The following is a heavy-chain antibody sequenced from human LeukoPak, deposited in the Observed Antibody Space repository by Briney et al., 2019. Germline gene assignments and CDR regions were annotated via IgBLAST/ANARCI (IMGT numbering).Heavy chain of an antibody. CDR3: ARGADGVSSNSRGWFDP. Sequence: PGGSLRLSCAASGFTFSSYEMNWVRQAPGKGLEWVSYISTTGSSIYYADSVKGRFTISRDNVKNLLYLQMNSLRAEDTAVYSCARGADGVSSNSRGWFDPWGQGTLVTVSS. J-gene: IGHJ5*02. V-gene: IGHV3-48*03. D-gene: IGHD2-15*01. CDR1: GFTFSSYE. CDR2: ISTTGSSI.